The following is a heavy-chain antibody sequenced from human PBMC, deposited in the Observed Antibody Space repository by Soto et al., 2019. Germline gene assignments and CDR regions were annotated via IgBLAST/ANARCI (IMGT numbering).Heavy chain of an antibody. J-gene: IGHJ6*02. CDR2: IYPGDSDT. CDR3: ARPGYYDSSGGDRHYGMDV. V-gene: IGHV5-51*01. CDR1: GCSFTSYW. Sequence: GESLKISCKGSGCSFTSYWIGWVRQMPGKGLEWMGIIYPGDSDTRYSPSFQGQVTISADKSISTAYLQWSSLKASDTAMYYCARPGYYDSSGGDRHYGMDVWGQGTTVTVSS. D-gene: IGHD3-22*01.